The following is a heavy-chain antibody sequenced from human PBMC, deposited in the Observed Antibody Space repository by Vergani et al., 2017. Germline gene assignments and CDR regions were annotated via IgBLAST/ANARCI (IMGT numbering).Heavy chain of an antibody. D-gene: IGHD3-3*01. Sequence: EVELEEFGGGLAQPGMSLRLSCAASGFKFDEYAMHWVRQAPGKGLEWVAGISWNSNSEDYADSVEGRFTISRDNAKNSVFLQMSSLTSEDTAVYYCAKSDKTGVAISEYFFDHWGQGSLVTVSS. CDR2: ISWNSNSE. V-gene: IGHV3-9*01. J-gene: IGHJ4*02. CDR3: AKSDKTGVAISEYFFDH. CDR1: GFKFDEYA.